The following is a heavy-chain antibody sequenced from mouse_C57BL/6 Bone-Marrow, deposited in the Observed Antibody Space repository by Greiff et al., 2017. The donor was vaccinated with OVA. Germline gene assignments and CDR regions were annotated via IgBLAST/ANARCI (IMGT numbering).Heavy chain of an antibody. CDR1: GFTFSSYA. Sequence: EVKLMESGAGLVKPGGSLKLSCAASGFTFSSYAMSWVSQTPEKRLEWVAYISSGGDYIYYADTVKGRFTISRDHARNTRYRQMSSLKSEDTAMYYCTREDYGSSFYAMDYWGQGTSVTVSS. CDR2: ISSGGDYI. D-gene: IGHD1-1*01. CDR3: TREDYGSSFYAMDY. V-gene: IGHV5-9-1*02. J-gene: IGHJ4*01.